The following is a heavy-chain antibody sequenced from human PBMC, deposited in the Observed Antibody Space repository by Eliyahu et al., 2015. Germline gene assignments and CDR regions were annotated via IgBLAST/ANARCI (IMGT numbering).Heavy chain of an antibody. V-gene: IGHV3-30*03. CDR3: ARVRGRAGFDGMDV. Sequence: QVQLVESGGGVVQPGRSLRLTCVVSGVTPSSYDIXWVRQGPGQGLEWVALIAYDGSKKDYPDSVKGRFTISRDTSRNTLYLQMNSLRAEDTAVYYCARVRGRAGFDGMDVWGQGTTVTVSS. D-gene: IGHD3-16*01. CDR1: GVTPSSYD. CDR2: IAYDGSKK. J-gene: IGHJ6*02.